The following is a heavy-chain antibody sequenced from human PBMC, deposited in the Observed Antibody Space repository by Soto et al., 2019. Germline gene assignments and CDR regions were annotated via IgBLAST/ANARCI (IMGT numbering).Heavy chain of an antibody. CDR2: ILPILGTT. CDR3: ARDRALIGLDY. V-gene: IGHV1-69*13. CDR1: EGSFSSNP. Sequence: ASVKVSCKTSEGSFSSNPISWVRQAPGQGLEWMGTILPILGTTNYAQKFKGRVTLTADESTSTAYMELRSLRSEDTAVYYCARDRALIGLDYWGQGTLVTVSS. J-gene: IGHJ4*02. D-gene: IGHD3-16*01.